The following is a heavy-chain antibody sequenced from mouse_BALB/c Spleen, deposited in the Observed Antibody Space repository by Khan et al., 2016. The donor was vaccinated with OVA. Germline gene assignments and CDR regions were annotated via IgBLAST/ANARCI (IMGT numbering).Heavy chain of an antibody. CDR1: GYTFINYW. V-gene: IGHV1-7*01. CDR3: ARRGLRWDFDY. J-gene: IGHJ2*01. D-gene: IGHD1-1*01. Sequence: VELVESGAELAKPGASVKMSCKASGYTFINYWILWIKQRPGQGLEWIGYINPSTGYTEYNQNFKDKATLTADISSSTAYMQLSSLTSEDSAVYYCARRGLRWDFDYCGQGTTLTVSS. CDR2: INPSTGYT.